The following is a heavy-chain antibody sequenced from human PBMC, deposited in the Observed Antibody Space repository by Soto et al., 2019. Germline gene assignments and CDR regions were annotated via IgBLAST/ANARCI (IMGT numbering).Heavy chain of an antibody. Sequence: SETLSLTCTVFGGSISSSSYYWGWIRQPPGKGLEWIGSIYYSGSTYYNPSLKSRVTISVDTSKNQFSLKLSSVTAADTAVYYCARLQYSGYDWAPYYFEYWGQGTLVTVSS. D-gene: IGHD5-12*01. V-gene: IGHV4-39*01. CDR2: IYYSGST. CDR1: GGSISSSSYY. CDR3: ARLQYSGYDWAPYYFEY. J-gene: IGHJ4*02.